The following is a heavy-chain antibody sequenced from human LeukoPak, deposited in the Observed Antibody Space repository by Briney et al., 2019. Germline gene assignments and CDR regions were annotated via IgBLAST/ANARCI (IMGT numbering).Heavy chain of an antibody. D-gene: IGHD3-3*01. J-gene: IGHJ4*02. CDR1: GFTFGDYT. Sequence: PGGSLRLSCVTSGFTFGDYTMHGVRQVPGKGLEWLSGITWDGGNIAYADSVKGRFTISRDNAKSSLYLQMNSLRNEDMAFYFCAKGYTFHGVAHDSGYFDYWGQRTLVTVSS. V-gene: IGHV3-9*03. CDR2: ITWDGGNI. CDR3: AKGYTFHGVAHDSGYFDY.